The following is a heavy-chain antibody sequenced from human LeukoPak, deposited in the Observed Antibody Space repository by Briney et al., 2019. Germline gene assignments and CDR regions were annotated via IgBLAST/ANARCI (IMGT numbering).Heavy chain of an antibody. CDR3: VKDHCGYSRTFDY. D-gene: IGHD6-13*01. V-gene: IGHV3-64D*09. CDR2: ISSNGGST. CDR1: GFTFSSYA. J-gene: IGHJ4*02. Sequence: GSLRLSCSASGFTFSSYAMHWVRQAPGKGLEYVSAISSNGGSTYYADSVKGRFTISRDNSKNTLYLQMSSLRAEDTAVYYCVKDHCGYSRTFDYWGQGTLVTVSS.